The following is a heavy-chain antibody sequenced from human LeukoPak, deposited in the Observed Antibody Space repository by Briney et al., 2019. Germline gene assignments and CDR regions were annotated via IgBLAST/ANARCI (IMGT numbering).Heavy chain of an antibody. CDR1: GGSFSAYY. CDR2: INHSGST. J-gene: IGHJ4*02. D-gene: IGHD2-2*01. CDR3: ARHNCSSTSCYPYYFDY. V-gene: IGHV4-34*01. Sequence: SETLSLTCAGYGGSFSAYYWSWIRQPPGKGLEWIGEINHSGSTNYNPSLKSRVTISVDTSKNQFSLKLSSVTAADTAVYYCARHNCSSTSCYPYYFDYWGQGTLVTVSS.